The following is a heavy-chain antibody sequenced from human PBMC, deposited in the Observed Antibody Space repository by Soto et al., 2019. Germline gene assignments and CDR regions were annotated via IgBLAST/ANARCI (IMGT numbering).Heavy chain of an antibody. CDR1: GGSISSSNW. CDR2: IYHSGST. J-gene: IGHJ4*02. Sequence: SETLSLTCAVSGGSISSSNWWSWVRQPPGKGLERIGEIYHSGSTNYNPSLKSRVTISVDKSKNQFSLKLSSVTAADTAVYYCAIIRGSYGSISFDYWGQGTLVTVSS. V-gene: IGHV4-4*02. D-gene: IGHD5-18*01. CDR3: AIIRGSYGSISFDY.